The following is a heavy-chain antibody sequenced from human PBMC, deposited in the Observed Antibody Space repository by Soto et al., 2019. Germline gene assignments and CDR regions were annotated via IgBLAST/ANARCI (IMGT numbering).Heavy chain of an antibody. CDR1: GGSSGNYY. V-gene: IGHV4-59*01. D-gene: IGHD3-16*01. Sequence: QVQLQESGPGLVKPSEALSLTCSVSGGSSGNYYWSWIRQPQGKVLEWIGYISYSGSTNYNPSLKSRGTISQDTSKKQFSLKLSSVTAADTAVYYCARGSDGDYSDYWGQGTLVTVSS. J-gene: IGHJ4*02. CDR2: ISYSGST. CDR3: ARGSDGDYSDY.